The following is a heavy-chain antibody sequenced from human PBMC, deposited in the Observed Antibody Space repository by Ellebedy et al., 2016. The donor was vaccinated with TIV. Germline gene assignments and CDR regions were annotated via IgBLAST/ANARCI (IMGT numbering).Heavy chain of an antibody. CDR3: ARDAYKSNYYMDV. D-gene: IGHD1-14*01. J-gene: IGHJ6*03. V-gene: IGHV1-18*01. Sequence: ASVKVSXXASGYTFTSYGINWVRQAPGQGLEWMGWISAYNGNTNYAQKLQGRVTMTTDTSTSTAYMELRSLRSDDTAVYYCARDAYKSNYYMDVWGKGTTVTVSS. CDR2: ISAYNGNT. CDR1: GYTFTSYG.